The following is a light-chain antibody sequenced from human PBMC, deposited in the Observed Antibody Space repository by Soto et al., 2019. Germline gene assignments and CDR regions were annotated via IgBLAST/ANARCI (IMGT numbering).Light chain of an antibody. V-gene: IGKV1-17*02. CDR3: LQHHSYPQT. Sequence: DIQMTQSPSSLSASVGDRVTITCRASQGIRNDLGWFQQKPGKAPKRLIYGAFTLQSGVPSRLTSSGSGTEFTLTISNLQPEDFATYYCLQHHSYPQTFGQGTKVEIK. CDR1: QGIRND. CDR2: GAF. J-gene: IGKJ1*01.